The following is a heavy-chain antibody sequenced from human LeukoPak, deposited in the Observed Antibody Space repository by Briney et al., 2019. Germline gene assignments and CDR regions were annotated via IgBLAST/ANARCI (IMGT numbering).Heavy chain of an antibody. CDR3: ARRDIVVVSASDY. V-gene: IGHV3-30*04. J-gene: IGHJ4*02. CDR1: GFTFSSYV. CDR2: ISYDGSNE. Sequence: GGSLRLSCAASGFTFSSYVMHWVRQAPGKGLEWVATISYDGSNEYYADSVKGRFTISRDNSKNTLYLQMNSLRAADTAVYYCARRDIVVVSASDYWGQGTLVTVSS. D-gene: IGHD2-15*01.